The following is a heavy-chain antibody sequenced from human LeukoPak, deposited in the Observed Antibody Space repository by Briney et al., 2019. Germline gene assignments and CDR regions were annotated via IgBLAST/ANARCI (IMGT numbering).Heavy chain of an antibody. D-gene: IGHD6-19*01. CDR1: GFTVSSNY. Sequence: GGSLRLSCAASGFTVSSNYMSWVRQAPRKGLEWVSVIYSGGSTYYADSVKGRFTISRDNSKNTLYLQMNSLRAEDTAVYYCARAYSSGLTFDYWGQGTLVTVSS. J-gene: IGHJ4*02. V-gene: IGHV3-66*01. CDR2: IYSGGST. CDR3: ARAYSSGLTFDY.